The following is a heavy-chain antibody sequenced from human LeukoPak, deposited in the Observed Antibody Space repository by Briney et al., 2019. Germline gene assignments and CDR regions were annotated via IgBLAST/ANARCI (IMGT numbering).Heavy chain of an antibody. Sequence: GGSLRLSCATSEFTFSTYWMHWVRQAPGKGLVWVSWITGDGSSTRYADSVKGRFTISRDNAKNTLYLQVNSLRAEDTAVYCCARSNWPYYFDYWGQGTLVTVSS. J-gene: IGHJ4*02. D-gene: IGHD1-1*01. CDR1: EFTFSTYW. CDR2: ITGDGSST. CDR3: ARSNWPYYFDY. V-gene: IGHV3-74*01.